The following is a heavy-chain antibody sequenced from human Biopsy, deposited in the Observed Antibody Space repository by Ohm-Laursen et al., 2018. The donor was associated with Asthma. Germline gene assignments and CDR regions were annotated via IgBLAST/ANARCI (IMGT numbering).Heavy chain of an antibody. D-gene: IGHD3-3*01. CDR3: AKRRGYSDLTDFDH. CDR1: RFTYE. CDR2: VSYDGGVA. Sequence: SLRLSCSASRFTYEMHWVRQAPGKGLEWVAVVSYDGGVAHYADSMKGRFTISRDNAKSTLYLQMNRLRTDGTAVYYCAKRRGYSDLTDFDHWGQGTLVTVSS. V-gene: IGHV3-30*18. J-gene: IGHJ4*02.